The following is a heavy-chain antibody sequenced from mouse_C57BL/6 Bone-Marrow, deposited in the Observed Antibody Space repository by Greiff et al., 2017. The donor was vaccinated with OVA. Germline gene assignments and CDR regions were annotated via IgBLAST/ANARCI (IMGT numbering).Heavy chain of an antibody. D-gene: IGHD2-12*01. Sequence: QVQLQQPGAELVRPGTSVKLSCKASGYTFTSYWMHWVKQRPGQGLEWIGVIDPSDSYTNYNQKFKGKATLTVDTSSSTAYMQLSSLTSVDSAVYYCASGFIVTTPHYYAMDYWGQGTSVTVSS. J-gene: IGHJ4*01. CDR2: IDPSDSYT. V-gene: IGHV1-59*01. CDR1: GYTFTSYW. CDR3: ASGFIVTTPHYYAMDY.